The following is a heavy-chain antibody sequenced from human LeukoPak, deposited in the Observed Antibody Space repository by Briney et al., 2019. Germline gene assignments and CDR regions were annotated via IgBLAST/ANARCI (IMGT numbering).Heavy chain of an antibody. J-gene: IGHJ4*02. CDR3: AKDARRTSGWYFFDY. D-gene: IGHD6-19*01. CDR1: GFAFSNQA. CDR2: ISDSGDIT. V-gene: IGHV3-23*01. Sequence: PGGSLRLSCAASGFAFSNQAMGWVRQASGKGLVWVYVISDSGDITYYADSVKGRFTISRDNSKNTLFLQMNSLRAEDTAVYYCAKDARRTSGWYFFDYWGQGTLVTVSS.